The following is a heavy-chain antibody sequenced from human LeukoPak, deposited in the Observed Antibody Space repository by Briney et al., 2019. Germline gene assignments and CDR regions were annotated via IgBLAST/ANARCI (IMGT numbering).Heavy chain of an antibody. CDR1: GGSIGNYY. D-gene: IGHD1-7*01. Sequence: SETLSLTCTVSGGSIGNYYWSWIRQPPGKGLEWIGYIHYSGNTDSNPSLKSRVTISVDTSKNQFSLNLWSLTAADTAVYYCARHEGGTTADYWGQGTLVTVSS. V-gene: IGHV4-59*08. CDR3: ARHEGGTTADY. J-gene: IGHJ4*02. CDR2: IHYSGNT.